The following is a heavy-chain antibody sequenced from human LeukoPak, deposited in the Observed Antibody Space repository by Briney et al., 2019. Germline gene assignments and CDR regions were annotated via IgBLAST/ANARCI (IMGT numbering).Heavy chain of an antibody. CDR3: VRDSMVSADY. Sequence: ASVKVSCKASGGTFSSYAISWVRQAPGQGLEWMGGIIPIFGTANYAQKFQGRVTMTRDTSITTAYMDLSSLRSDDTAVYYCVRDSMVSADYWGQGTLVTVSS. V-gene: IGHV1-69*05. J-gene: IGHJ4*02. D-gene: IGHD3-10*01. CDR1: GGTFSSYA. CDR2: IIPIFGTA.